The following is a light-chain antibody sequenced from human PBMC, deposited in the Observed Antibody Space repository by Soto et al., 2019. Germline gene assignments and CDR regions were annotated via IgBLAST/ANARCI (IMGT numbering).Light chain of an antibody. Sequence: DIVMTQSPDSLAVSLGERATVNCKSSQSVLYSSNNKNYLAWYQQKPGQPPKLLIYWASTQESGVPDRFSGSGSGTDFTLTISSLQAEDVAVYYCQQYYNAPLTFGQGTKVEIE. V-gene: IGKV4-1*01. CDR2: WAS. CDR1: QSVLYSSNNKNY. J-gene: IGKJ1*01. CDR3: QQYYNAPLT.